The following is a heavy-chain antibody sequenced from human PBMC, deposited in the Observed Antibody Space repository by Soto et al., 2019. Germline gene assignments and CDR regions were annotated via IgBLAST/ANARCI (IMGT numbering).Heavy chain of an antibody. Sequence: GASVKVSCKASGYTFKNYGVAWVRQAPGQGLEWMGWISTYNGNTKYAHKLQGRVTMASDTSTSTVFMELRSLTSDDTAVYYCARDPSNTSGNNFYLDSWGQGTLVTVSS. J-gene: IGHJ4*02. CDR3: ARDPSNTSGNNFYLDS. V-gene: IGHV1-18*01. D-gene: IGHD3-22*01. CDR1: GYTFKNYG. CDR2: ISTYNGNT.